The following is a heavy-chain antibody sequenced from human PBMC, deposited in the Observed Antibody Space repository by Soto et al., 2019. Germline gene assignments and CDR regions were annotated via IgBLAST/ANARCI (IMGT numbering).Heavy chain of an antibody. CDR2: LNPNTGNS. J-gene: IGHJ4*02. V-gene: IGHV1-8*01. D-gene: IGHD1-1*01. Sequence: QVQLVQSGAEVRKPGASVKVSCEASGYTFTSYDIYWVRQAPGQGLEWMGWLNPNTGNSGYAQKFQGRITVTSDTSINTVHMERSSLRSEDTAVYYCVRRAETNGWNGFGADKYYFDFWGQGTLGTFSS. CDR3: VRRAETNGWNGFGADKYYFDF. CDR1: GYTFTSYD.